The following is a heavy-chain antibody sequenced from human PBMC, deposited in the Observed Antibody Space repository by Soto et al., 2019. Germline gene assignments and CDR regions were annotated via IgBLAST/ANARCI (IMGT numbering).Heavy chain of an antibody. J-gene: IGHJ2*01. CDR2: IYYSENT. Sequence: QVQLQESGPALVKTSETLSLTCTVSGDSITTNYWSWLRQPPGKGLEWIGYIYYSENTNYSPSLKSLATISMETSTNQLSMKLTSVTAADTAVYYCARDRTTVNWYFDLWGRGTLVTVSS. CDR3: ARDRTTVNWYFDL. CDR1: GDSITTNY. D-gene: IGHD3-16*02. V-gene: IGHV4-59*01.